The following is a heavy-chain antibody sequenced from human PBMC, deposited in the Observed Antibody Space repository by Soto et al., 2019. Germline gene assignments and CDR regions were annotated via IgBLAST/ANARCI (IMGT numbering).Heavy chain of an antibody. CDR3: ARGPISHFDN. CDR2: ISATGNSI. D-gene: IGHD1-20*01. Sequence: EVQLMESEGGLVEPGGSLRVSCAASGFTFNSFTMNWVRQAPGRRLEWVSSISATGNSIYYADSVKGRFTISRDNAKNSLFLQMNSLRAEDSAIYYCARGPISHFDNWGQGTPVTVSS. CDR1: GFTFNSFT. J-gene: IGHJ4*02. V-gene: IGHV3-21*04.